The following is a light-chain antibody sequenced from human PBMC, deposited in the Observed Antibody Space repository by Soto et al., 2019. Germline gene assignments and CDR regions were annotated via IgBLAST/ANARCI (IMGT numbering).Light chain of an antibody. CDR1: QSVSSNY. J-gene: IGKJ1*01. CDR3: HQYGSSRT. CDR2: DAS. V-gene: IGKV3-20*01. Sequence: EIVLTQSPVTLSLSPGERATLSCMAVQSVSSNYLAWYQQKPGQAPRLLIYDASSRATGIPDRLSGSGSGTDFTLTISRLEPEDFAVYYCHQYGSSRTFGQGTKVDI.